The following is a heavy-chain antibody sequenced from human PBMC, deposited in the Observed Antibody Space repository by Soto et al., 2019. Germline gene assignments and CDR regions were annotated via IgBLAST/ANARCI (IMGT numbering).Heavy chain of an antibody. J-gene: IGHJ4*02. CDR1: GFTFSGSA. D-gene: IGHD1-7*01. CDR2: IRSKANSYAT. CDR3: TRQDWNYVDFDY. Sequence: GGSLRLSCAASGFTFSGSAMHWVRQASGKGLEWVGRIRSKANSYATAYAASVKGRFTISRDDSKNTAYLQMNSLKTEDTAVYYCTRQDWNYVDFDYWGQGTLVTVS. V-gene: IGHV3-73*01.